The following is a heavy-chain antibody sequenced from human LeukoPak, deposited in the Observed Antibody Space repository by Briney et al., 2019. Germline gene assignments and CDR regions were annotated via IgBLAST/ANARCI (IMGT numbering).Heavy chain of an antibody. CDR2: INPSGGST. CDR1: GYTFTSYY. V-gene: IGHV1-46*01. D-gene: IGHD5-18*01. Sequence: ASVKVSCKASGYTFTSYYMHWVRQAPGQGLEWMGIINPSGGSTSYAQKFQGRVTMTRDTPTSTVYMELSSLRSEDTAVYYCASQRTGVDTAMVNDWFDPWGQGTLVTVSS. CDR3: ASQRTGVDTAMVNDWFDP. J-gene: IGHJ5*02.